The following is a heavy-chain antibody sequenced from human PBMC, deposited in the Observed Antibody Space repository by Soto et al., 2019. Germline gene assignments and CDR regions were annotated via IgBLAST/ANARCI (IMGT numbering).Heavy chain of an antibody. J-gene: IGHJ6*02. CDR2: IKQDGSNK. CDR3: ARDGIAAAGPDYYYYGMDV. D-gene: IGHD6-13*01. Sequence: PGGSLRLSCAASGFTFTNSWKNWVRQASGEGLEWVANIKQDGSNKYYADSVKGRFTISRDNSKNTLYLQMNSLRAEDTAVYYCARDGIAAAGPDYYYYGMDVWGQGTTVTVSS. CDR1: GFTFTNSW. V-gene: IGHV3-7*01.